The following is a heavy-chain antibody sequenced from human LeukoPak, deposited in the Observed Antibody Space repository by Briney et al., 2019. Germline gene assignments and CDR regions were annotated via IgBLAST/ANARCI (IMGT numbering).Heavy chain of an antibody. Sequence: GGSLRLSCAASGFTFNNFAMNWVRHAPGKVLEWVSSISGLGDSMYSADSVKGRFTISRDNSKNTLYLQMSSLRADDTAVYYCAKGGSVFWSVYADHWGQGTLVTVSS. D-gene: IGHD3-3*01. V-gene: IGHV3-23*01. CDR1: GFTFNNFA. CDR2: ISGLGDSM. J-gene: IGHJ4*01. CDR3: AKGGSVFWSVYADH.